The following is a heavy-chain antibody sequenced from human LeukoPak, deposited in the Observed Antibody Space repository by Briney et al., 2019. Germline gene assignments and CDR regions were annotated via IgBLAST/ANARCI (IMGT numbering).Heavy chain of an antibody. CDR2: IYSGGRT. D-gene: IGHD2-2*01. V-gene: IGHV3-53*01. CDR3: AGEGGLGYCSSTSCAFAY. CDR1: GFTVCNNY. Sequence: GGSLRLSCAASGFTVCNNYMTWVRQAPGKGLEWVLVIYSGGRTDYADSVKGRFTISRDNSKNTLYLQMNSLSAEDTAVYYCAGEGGLGYCSSTSCAFAYWGQGTLVTVSS. J-gene: IGHJ4*02.